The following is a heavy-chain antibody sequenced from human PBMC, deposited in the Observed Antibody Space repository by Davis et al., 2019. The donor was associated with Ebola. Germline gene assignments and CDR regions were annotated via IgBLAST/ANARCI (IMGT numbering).Heavy chain of an antibody. V-gene: IGHV5-51*01. D-gene: IGHD3-10*01. Sequence: GESLKISCKGSGYTFTSYWIAWVRQVPGKGLEWMGSIYPGDSETRYSPSLQGQATISVDKSISTAYLQWSGLKASDTAMYYCARMGKSYYDSLWDYWGQGTLVTVSS. CDR2: IYPGDSET. CDR1: GYTFTSYW. CDR3: ARMGKSYYDSLWDY. J-gene: IGHJ4*02.